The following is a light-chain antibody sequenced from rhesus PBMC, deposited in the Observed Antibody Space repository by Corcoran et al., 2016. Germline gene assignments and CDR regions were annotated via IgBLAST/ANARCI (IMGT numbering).Light chain of an antibody. CDR3: SSYAGRNTFV. CDR1: SKVVGGFDY. Sequence: QAALTQPPSVSGSPGQSVTISCTGTSKVVGGFDYVSWYQQHPGTAPKLIIYEVYKRPSGVSDRFSGSKSDNTASLTISGLQAEDEADYHCSSYAGRNTFVFGVGTRLTVL. CDR2: EVY. V-gene: IGLV2-23*01. J-gene: IGLJ1*01.